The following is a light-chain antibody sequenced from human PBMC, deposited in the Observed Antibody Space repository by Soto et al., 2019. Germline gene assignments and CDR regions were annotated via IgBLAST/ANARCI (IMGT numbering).Light chain of an antibody. Sequence: IGLTQSPGTLSLSPGERTTLSCRASQSISSSYLAWYQQKPGQAPRLLVYGASSRATGIPDRFSVSGSGTDCTRTISRLEPEDFALYYCQQYSSTFWTLGQGTKVEIK. CDR1: QSISSSY. CDR2: GAS. V-gene: IGKV3-20*01. J-gene: IGKJ1*01. CDR3: QQYSSTFWT.